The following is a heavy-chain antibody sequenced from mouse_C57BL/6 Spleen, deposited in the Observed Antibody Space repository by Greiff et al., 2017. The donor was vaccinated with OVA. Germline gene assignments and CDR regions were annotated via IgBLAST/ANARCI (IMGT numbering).Heavy chain of an antibody. J-gene: IGHJ3*01. CDR2: INPNNGGT. V-gene: IGHV1-26*01. CDR1: GYTFTDYY. Sequence: VQLHQSGPELVKPGASVKISCKASGYTFTDYYMHWVKQSHGKSLEWIGDINPNNGGTSYNQKFKGKATLTVDKSSSTAYMELRSLTSEDSAVYYCAKEGIRGFAYWGQGTLVTVSA. CDR3: AKEGIRGFAY. D-gene: IGHD2-4*01.